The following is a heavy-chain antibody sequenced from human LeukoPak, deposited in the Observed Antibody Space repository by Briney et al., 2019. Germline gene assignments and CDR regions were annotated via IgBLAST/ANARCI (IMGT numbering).Heavy chain of an antibody. D-gene: IGHD6-13*01. CDR2: IWYDGSNK. V-gene: IGHV3-33*06. J-gene: IGHJ4*02. CDR3: EKDRTGYSSSWYRFDY. Sequence: PGGSLRLSCAASGFTFSSYGMHWVRQAPGKGLEWVAVIWYDGSNKYYADSVKGRFTISRDNSKNTLYLQMNSLRAEDTAVYYCEKDRTGYSSSWYRFDYWGRGTLVTVSS. CDR1: GFTFSSYG.